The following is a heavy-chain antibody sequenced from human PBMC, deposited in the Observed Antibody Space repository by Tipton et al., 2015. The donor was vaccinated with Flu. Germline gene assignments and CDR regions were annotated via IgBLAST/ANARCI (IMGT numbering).Heavy chain of an antibody. CDR3: ARDKGYSSFDY. Sequence: GSLRLSCAASGFTFSSYWMSWVRQAPGKGLEWVATIQEDGSEKNYVDSMKGRLTISRDNAKNSVYLQMNSLRAEDTAVYYCARDKGYSSFDYWGQGTLVTVSS. D-gene: IGHD4-11*01. V-gene: IGHV3-7*01. CDR2: IQEDGSEK. J-gene: IGHJ4*02. CDR1: GFTFSSYW.